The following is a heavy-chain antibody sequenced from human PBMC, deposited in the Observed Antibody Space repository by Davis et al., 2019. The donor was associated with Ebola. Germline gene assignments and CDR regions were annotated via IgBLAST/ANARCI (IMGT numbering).Heavy chain of an antibody. CDR2: LNPNSGNT. CDR1: GYTFTNYD. Sequence: ASVKVSCKASGYTFTNYDVEWVRQATGQGLEWMGWLNPNSGNTGYAQKFQGRVTMTRSTSINTAYMELSSLTSEDSAMYYCAREVKRATQGSFFDYWGQGILVTVSS. D-gene: IGHD3-16*02. V-gene: IGHV1-8*01. CDR3: AREVKRATQGSFFDY. J-gene: IGHJ4*02.